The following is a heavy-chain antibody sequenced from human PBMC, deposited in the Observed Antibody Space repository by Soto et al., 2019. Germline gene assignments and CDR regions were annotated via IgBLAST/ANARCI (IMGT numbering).Heavy chain of an antibody. J-gene: IGHJ6*02. CDR3: ARDHPGSRCSGGSCYVGDYYYYGMDV. Sequence: PGGSLRLSCAASGFPFSSYGMHWVRQAPGKGLEWVAVIWYDGSNKYYADSVKGRFTISRDNSKNTLYLQMNSLRAEDTAVYYCARDHPGSRCSGGSCYVGDYYYYGMDVWGQGTTVTVSS. V-gene: IGHV3-33*01. D-gene: IGHD2-15*01. CDR1: GFPFSSYG. CDR2: IWYDGSNK.